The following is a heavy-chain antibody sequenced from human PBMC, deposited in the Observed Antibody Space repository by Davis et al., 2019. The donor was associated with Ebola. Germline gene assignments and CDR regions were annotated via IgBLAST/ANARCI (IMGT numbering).Heavy chain of an antibody. Sequence: PSETLSLTCAIPGDSVSSNSGAWNWIRQSPSRGIEWLGRTYYNSKWYNDYAVSVNSRIIFSPDTSKNQFSLQLNSVTPEDTAVYYCARFNWGHRNFDYWGQGTLVTVSS. J-gene: IGHJ4*02. CDR2: TYYNSKWYN. CDR3: ARFNWGHRNFDY. CDR1: GDSVSSNSGA. V-gene: IGHV6-1*01. D-gene: IGHD7-27*01.